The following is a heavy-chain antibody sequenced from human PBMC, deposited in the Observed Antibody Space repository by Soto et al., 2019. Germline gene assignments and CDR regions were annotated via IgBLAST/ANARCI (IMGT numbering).Heavy chain of an antibody. J-gene: IGHJ4*02. CDR3: ARQFDYDISGYYYAY. V-gene: IGHV1-69*13. Sequence: SVKVSCKASGGTFSKYSISWVRQAPRQGLEWMGGIIPMFGTPNYARKFEGRVTITADESTSTTYMELSSLRSEDTAVYYCARQFDYDISGYYYAYWGQGTLVTVSS. CDR2: IIPMFGTP. CDR1: GGTFSKYS. D-gene: IGHD3-22*01.